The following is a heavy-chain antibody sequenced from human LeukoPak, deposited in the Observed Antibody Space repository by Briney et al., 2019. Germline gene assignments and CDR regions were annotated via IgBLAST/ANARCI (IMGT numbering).Heavy chain of an antibody. CDR3: ARGRIYYGSGSYWHTLIDY. J-gene: IGHJ4*02. CDR2: XXSSSSYI. Sequence: LEWVXXXXSSSSYIYYADSVKGRFTISRDNAKNSLYLQMSSLRSEDTAVYYCARGRIYYGSGSYWHTLIDYWGQGTLVTVSS. D-gene: IGHD3-10*01. V-gene: IGHV3-21*04.